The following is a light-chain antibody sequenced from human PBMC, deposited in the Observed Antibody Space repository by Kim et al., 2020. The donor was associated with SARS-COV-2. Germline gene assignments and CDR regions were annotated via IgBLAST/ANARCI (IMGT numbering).Light chain of an antibody. V-gene: IGKV1-5*03. CDR3: QQYHTHST. CDR2: KTS. Sequence: DIQMTQSPSILPASVGDTVTITCRASQNVNIWLAWYQQKPGQVPKLLIHKTSGLQRGVPSRFSGDGSGTDFTLTIRSLQPDDFATYYCQQYHTHSTFGQGTKVDIK. J-gene: IGKJ1*01. CDR1: QNVNIW.